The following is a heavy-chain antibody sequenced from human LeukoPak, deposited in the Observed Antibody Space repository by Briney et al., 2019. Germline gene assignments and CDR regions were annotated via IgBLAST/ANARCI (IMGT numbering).Heavy chain of an antibody. J-gene: IGHJ4*02. Sequence: GGSLRLSCAASGFTFSSYWMSWVRQAPGKGLEWVSVIYSGGSTYYADFVKGRFTISRDNSKNTLYLQMNSLRAEDTAVYYCARSSYYHYYFDYWGQGTLVTVSS. CDR3: ARSSYYHYYFDY. D-gene: IGHD3-10*01. CDR2: IYSGGST. V-gene: IGHV3-53*01. CDR1: GFTFSSYW.